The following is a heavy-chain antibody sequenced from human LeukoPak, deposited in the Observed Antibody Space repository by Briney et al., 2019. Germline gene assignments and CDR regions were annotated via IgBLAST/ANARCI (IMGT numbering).Heavy chain of an antibody. D-gene: IGHD3-16*02. CDR1: GFTFSSYG. V-gene: IGHV3-30*18. Sequence: GGSLRLSCVAPGFTFSSYGMHWVRQAPGKGLEWVAFISYGGSNENIADSVKGRFIISRDNSKNTLYLQMNSLRAEDTAVYYCAKGPAPRLGEFSYHALVDYWGQGTLVTVSS. CDR2: ISYGGSNE. CDR3: AKGPAPRLGEFSYHALVDY. J-gene: IGHJ4*02.